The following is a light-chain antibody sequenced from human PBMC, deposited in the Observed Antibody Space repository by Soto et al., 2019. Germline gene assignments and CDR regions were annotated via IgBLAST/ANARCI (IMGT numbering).Light chain of an antibody. CDR3: LQDANFPYT. V-gene: IGKV1-6*02. CDR1: QGIGND. Sequence: AIQMTQSPSSLSASVGDRVTITCRASQGIGNDLAWYQQKPGKAPKLLIYAASSLQSGVPSRFSGSRSGTEFTLTISSLQPEDFAIYYCLQDANFPYTFGQGTKLDIK. CDR2: AAS. J-gene: IGKJ2*01.